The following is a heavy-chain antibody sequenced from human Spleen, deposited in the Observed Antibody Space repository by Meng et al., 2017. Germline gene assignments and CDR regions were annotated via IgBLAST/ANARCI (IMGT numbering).Heavy chain of an antibody. CDR3: ARGCGGSYLSPWSDT. V-gene: IGHV3-64*02. D-gene: IGHD1-26*01. CDR2: ISSNGVGT. J-gene: IGHJ5*02. CDR1: GFTFSTYS. Sequence: GESLKISCAASGFTFSTYSIHWVRQAPGKGLEYVSSISSNGVGTYYADSVKGRFTISRDNSKNTVYLQMGRLRAEDTGVYYCARGCGGSYLSPWSDTWGQGTLVTVSS.